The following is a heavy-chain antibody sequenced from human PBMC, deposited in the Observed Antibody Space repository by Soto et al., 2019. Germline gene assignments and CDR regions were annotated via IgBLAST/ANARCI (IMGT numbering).Heavy chain of an antibody. J-gene: IGHJ6*02. CDR2: ISAYNGNT. V-gene: IGHV1-18*01. CDR3: ARYQRRTTVNLYYDYYGMDV. D-gene: IGHD4-4*01. CDR1: GYTFTSYG. Sequence: ASVKVSCKASGYTFTSYGISWVRQAPGQGLEWMGWISAYNGNTNYAQKLQGRVTMTTDTSTSTAYMELRSLRSDDTAVYYCARYQRRTTVNLYYDYYGMDVWGQGTTVTVS.